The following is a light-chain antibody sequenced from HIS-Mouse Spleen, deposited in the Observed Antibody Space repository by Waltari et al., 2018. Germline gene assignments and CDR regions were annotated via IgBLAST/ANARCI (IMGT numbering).Light chain of an antibody. V-gene: IGLV2-23*01. Sequence: QSALTQPASVSGSPGQSITISCTGTSRDVGSSNLFSWYQQHPGKAPKLMIYEGSKRPSGVSNRFSGSKSGNTASLTISGLQAEDEADYYCCSYAGSSTWVFGGGTKLTVL. J-gene: IGLJ3*02. CDR2: EGS. CDR1: SRDVGSSNL. CDR3: CSYAGSSTWV.